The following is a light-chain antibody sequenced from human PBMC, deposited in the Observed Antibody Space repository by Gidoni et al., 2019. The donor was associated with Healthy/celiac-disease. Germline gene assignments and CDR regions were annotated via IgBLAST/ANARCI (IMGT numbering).Light chain of an antibody. CDR2: DAS. CDR3: QQRSNWPPLFT. J-gene: IGKJ3*01. CDR1: QSVSSY. Sequence: EIVLTRPPATLSLSLGERATLSCRASQSVSSYLAWYQQKPGQAPRLLIYDASNRATGIPARFSGSGSGTDFTLTISSLEPEDFAVYYCQQRSNWPPLFTFGPGTKVDIK. V-gene: IGKV3-11*01.